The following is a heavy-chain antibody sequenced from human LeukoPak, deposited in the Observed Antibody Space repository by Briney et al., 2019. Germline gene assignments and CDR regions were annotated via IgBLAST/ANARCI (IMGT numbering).Heavy chain of an antibody. V-gene: IGHV3-53*01. CDR1: GFTVSSNH. Sequence: GGSLRLSCAASGFTVSSNHMSWVRQAPGKGLEWVSVIYSGGSTYYADSVKGRFTISRDNSKNTLYLQVNSLRAEDTAVYYCARVPYSSSWNWGQGTLVTVSS. D-gene: IGHD6-13*01. CDR2: IYSGGST. J-gene: IGHJ4*02. CDR3: ARVPYSSSWN.